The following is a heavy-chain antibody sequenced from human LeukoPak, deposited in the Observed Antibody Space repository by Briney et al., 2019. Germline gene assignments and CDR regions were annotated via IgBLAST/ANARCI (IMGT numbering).Heavy chain of an antibody. Sequence: GGSLRLSCAASGFTFSSYEMNWVRQAPGKGLEWVSYITAGGSGIYYADSVKGRFTISRDDAKNSLYLQMNSLRAEDTAVYYCAREKDYYDSSGYPRGDAFDIWGHGTTVTVST. J-gene: IGHJ3*02. V-gene: IGHV3-48*03. CDR2: ITAGGSGI. CDR3: AREKDYYDSSGYPRGDAFDI. D-gene: IGHD3-22*01. CDR1: GFTFSSYE.